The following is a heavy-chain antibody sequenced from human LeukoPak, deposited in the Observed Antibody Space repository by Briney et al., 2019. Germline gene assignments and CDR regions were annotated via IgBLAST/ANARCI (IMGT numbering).Heavy chain of an antibody. D-gene: IGHD3-3*01. J-gene: IGHJ6*04. Sequence: GGSLRLSCAASGFTFSSYAMHWVRQAPGKGLEWVAVISYDGSNKYYADSVKGRFTISRDNSKNTLYLQMNSLRAEDTAVYYCARTPHYDFWSGYYSYYYYGMDVWGKGTTVTVSS. V-gene: IGHV3-30-3*01. CDR1: GFTFSSYA. CDR2: ISYDGSNK. CDR3: ARTPHYDFWSGYYSYYYYGMDV.